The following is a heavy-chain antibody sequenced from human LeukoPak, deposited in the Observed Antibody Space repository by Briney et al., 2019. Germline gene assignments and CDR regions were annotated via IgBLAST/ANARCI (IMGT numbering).Heavy chain of an antibody. CDR2: IDYSGST. Sequence: SETLSLTCTVSGGSISSSSYYWGWIRQPPGKGLEWIGSIDYSGSTYYNPSLKSRVTISVDTSKNQFSLKLSSVTAADTAVYYCARAQYYYDSSLGPAFDIWGQGTMVTVSS. J-gene: IGHJ3*02. V-gene: IGHV4-39*07. CDR3: ARAQYYYDSSLGPAFDI. D-gene: IGHD3-22*01. CDR1: GGSISSSSYY.